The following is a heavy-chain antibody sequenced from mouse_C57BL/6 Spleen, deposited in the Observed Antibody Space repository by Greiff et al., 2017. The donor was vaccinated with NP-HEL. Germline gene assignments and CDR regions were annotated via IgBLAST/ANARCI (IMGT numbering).Heavy chain of an antibody. J-gene: IGHJ2*01. CDR1: GYTFTSYW. D-gene: IGHD2-4*01. Sequence: QVQLQQPGAERVKPGASVKMSCKASGYTFTSYWITWVKQRPGQGLEWIGDIYPGSGSTNYNEKFKSKATLTVDTSSSTAYMQLSRLTSEDSAVYYCALYYDYDKGYYFDYWGQGTTLTVSS. CDR3: ALYYDYDKGYYFDY. V-gene: IGHV1-55*01. CDR2: IYPGSGST.